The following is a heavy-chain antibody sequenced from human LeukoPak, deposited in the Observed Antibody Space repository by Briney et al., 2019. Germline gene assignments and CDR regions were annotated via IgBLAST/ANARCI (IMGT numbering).Heavy chain of an antibody. D-gene: IGHD2-2*02. V-gene: IGHV4-34*01. CDR3: ARALTYLQFDP. J-gene: IGHJ5*02. CDR2: INHSRST. CDR1: GGSFSGYY. Sequence: SETLSLTCAVYGGSFSGYYWSWIRQPPGKGLEWIGEINHSRSTNYNPSLKSRVTISVDTSKNQFSLKLSSVTAADTAVYYCARALTYLQFDPWGQGTLVTVSS.